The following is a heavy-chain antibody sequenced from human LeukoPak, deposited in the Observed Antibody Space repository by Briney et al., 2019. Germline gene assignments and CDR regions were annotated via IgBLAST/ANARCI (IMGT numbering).Heavy chain of an antibody. CDR2: ISAYNGNT. CDR3: ARSYYDILTGYPSSAEYFQH. V-gene: IGHV1-18*01. D-gene: IGHD3-9*01. CDR1: GYTFTSYG. Sequence: GASVKVSCKASGYTFTSYGISWVRQAPGQGLEWMGWISAYNGNTNYAQKLQGRVTMTTDTSTSTAYMELRSLRSDDTAVYYCARSYYDILTGYPSSAEYFQHWGQGTLVTVSS. J-gene: IGHJ1*01.